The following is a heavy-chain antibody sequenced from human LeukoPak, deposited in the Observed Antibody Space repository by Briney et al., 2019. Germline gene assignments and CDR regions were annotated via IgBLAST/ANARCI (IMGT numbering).Heavy chain of an antibody. CDR2: INQDGSVE. CDR3: AKLLGDVTTFDY. CDR1: GFTFSRSW. D-gene: IGHD4-11*01. V-gene: IGHV3-7*01. J-gene: IGHJ4*02. Sequence: GESLRLSCAGSGFTFSRSWMTWVRQAAGKGLEWVASINQDGSVERYMDSVKGRFTISRDNAENSLYLQMNSLRAEDTAVYYCAKLLGDVTTFDYWGQGTLVTVSS.